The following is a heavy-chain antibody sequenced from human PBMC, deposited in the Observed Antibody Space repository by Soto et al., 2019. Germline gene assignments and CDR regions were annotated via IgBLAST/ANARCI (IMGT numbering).Heavy chain of an antibody. D-gene: IGHD6-19*01. CDR2: ISWNSGSI. CDR1: GFTFDDYA. CDR3: AKGLRSSGGGGFDY. J-gene: IGHJ4*02. Sequence: EVQLVESGGGLVQPGRSLRLSCAASGFTFDDYAMHWVRQAPGKGLEWVSGISWNSGSIGYADSVKGRFTISRDNAKKSLYLQMNSLRAEDTALYYCAKGLRSSGGGGFDYWGQGTLVTVSS. V-gene: IGHV3-9*01.